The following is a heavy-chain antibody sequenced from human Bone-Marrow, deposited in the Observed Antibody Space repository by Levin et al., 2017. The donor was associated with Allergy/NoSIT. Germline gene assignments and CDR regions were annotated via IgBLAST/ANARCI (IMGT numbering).Heavy chain of an antibody. V-gene: IGHV3-21*01. D-gene: IGHD3-3*01. CDR1: GFTFSSYT. J-gene: IGHJ6*03. Sequence: TGGSLRLSCAASGFTFSSYTMNWVRQAPGKGLEWVSSIRGSSSYITFSDSVKGRLTISRDNAKNSLYLQMNNLRAEDTAVYYCARRNDFWSRTHGGYYFFMDVWGKGTTVTVSS. CDR3: ARRNDFWSRTHGGYYFFMDV. CDR2: IRGSSSYI.